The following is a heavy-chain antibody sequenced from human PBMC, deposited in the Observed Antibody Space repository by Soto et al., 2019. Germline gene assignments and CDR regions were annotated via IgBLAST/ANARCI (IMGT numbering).Heavy chain of an antibody. J-gene: IGHJ5*02. CDR2: IYPGDSDT. CDR1: GYSFTSYW. D-gene: IGHD4-4*01. Sequence: GESLKISCNGSGYSFTSYWIGWVRQMPGKGLEWMGIIYPGDSDTRYSPSFQGQVTISADKSISTAYLQWSSLKASDTAMYYCARSTQPLYSKYGWFDPWGQGTLVTVSS. V-gene: IGHV5-51*01. CDR3: ARSTQPLYSKYGWFDP.